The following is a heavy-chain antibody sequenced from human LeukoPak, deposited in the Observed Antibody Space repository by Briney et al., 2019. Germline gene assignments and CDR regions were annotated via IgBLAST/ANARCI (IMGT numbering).Heavy chain of an antibody. D-gene: IGHD3-22*01. CDR2: IYYSGST. V-gene: IGHV4-59*01. J-gene: IGHJ4*02. Sequence: PSETLSLTCTVSGGSISSYYWSWIRQPPGKGLEWIGYIYYSGSTNYNPSLKSRVTISVDTSKNQFSLKLSSATAADTAVYYCASYSYYYDSSGYFDYWGQGTLVTVSS. CDR1: GGSISSYY. CDR3: ASYSYYYDSSGYFDY.